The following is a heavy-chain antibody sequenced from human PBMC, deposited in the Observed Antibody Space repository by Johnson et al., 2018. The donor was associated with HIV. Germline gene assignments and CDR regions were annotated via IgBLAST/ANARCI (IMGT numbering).Heavy chain of an antibody. CDR3: AKGGYCSGGSCYPDAFDI. CDR2: IKSKTDGETI. CDR1: GFTFPNAW. V-gene: IGHV3-15*01. D-gene: IGHD2-15*01. J-gene: IGHJ3*02. Sequence: VQLVESGGGLVKPGGSLRLSCAASGFTFPNAWMHWVRQAPGEGLAWVGRIKSKTDGETIDYAAPVKGRFTISRDDSKNTLYLQMNSLRAEDTAVYYCAKGGYCSGGSCYPDAFDIWGQGTMVTVS.